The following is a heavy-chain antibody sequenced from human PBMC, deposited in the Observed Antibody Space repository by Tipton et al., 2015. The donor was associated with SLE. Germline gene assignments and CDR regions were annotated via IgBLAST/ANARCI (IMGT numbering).Heavy chain of an antibody. Sequence: SLRLSCAASGFTFSSYAMHWVRQAPGKGLEYVSAISSNGGSTYYADSVKGRFTISRDNSKNTLYLQMGSLRAEDMAVYYCAKDGRGFDYWCQGTLVTVPS. D-gene: IGHD3-10*01. CDR2: ISSNGGST. V-gene: IGHV3-64*02. CDR1: GFTFSSYA. J-gene: IGHJ4*02. CDR3: AKDGRGFDY.